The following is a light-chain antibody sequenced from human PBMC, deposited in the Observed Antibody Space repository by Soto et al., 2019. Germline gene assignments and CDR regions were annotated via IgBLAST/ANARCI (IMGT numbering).Light chain of an antibody. CDR3: VKVRETVWT. CDR1: QSLLHSNGNNY. CDR2: LGS. Sequence: DIVMTQSPLSLPVTPGEPASISCRSSQSLLHSNGNNYLDWYLQKPGQSPQLMFYLGSNRASGVPDRFSGSGTGKDFILQIRRVEAKDVGIYYCVKVRETVWTFGQGTKVEIK. V-gene: IGKV2-28*01. J-gene: IGKJ1*01.